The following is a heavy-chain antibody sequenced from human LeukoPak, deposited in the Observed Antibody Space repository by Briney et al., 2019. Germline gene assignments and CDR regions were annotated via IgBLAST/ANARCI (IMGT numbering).Heavy chain of an antibody. J-gene: IGHJ5*01. D-gene: IGHD6-19*01. V-gene: IGHV6-1*01. CDR2: TYYRSKWYN. CDR1: GDSVSSNSAA. Sequence: SQTLSLTCAISGDSVSSNSAAWDRVRQSPSGGLEWLVRTYYRSKWYNEYALSVKSRITINPDTSNNRFSLQLNSVTAEDTVVYYCTRSSGWFDYWGQGTLVTVSS. CDR3: TRSSGWFDY.